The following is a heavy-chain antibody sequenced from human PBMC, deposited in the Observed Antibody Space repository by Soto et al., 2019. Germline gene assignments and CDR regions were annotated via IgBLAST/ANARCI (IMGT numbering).Heavy chain of an antibody. CDR1: GGSISSGGYY. D-gene: IGHD3-9*01. CDR2: IYYSGST. CDR3: AREGRWDDILTGYYPNYYGMDV. V-gene: IGHV4-31*03. J-gene: IGHJ6*02. Sequence: QVQLQESGPGLVKPSQTLSLTCTVSGGSISSGGYYWSWIRQHPGKGLAWIGYIYYSGSTYYNPSLKSRVTISVDTSKNQFSLKLSSVTAADTAVYYCAREGRWDDILTGYYPNYYGMDVWGQGTTVTVSS.